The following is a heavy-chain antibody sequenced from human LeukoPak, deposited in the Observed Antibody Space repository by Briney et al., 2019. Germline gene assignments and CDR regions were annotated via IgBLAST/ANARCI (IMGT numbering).Heavy chain of an antibody. CDR3: AICGEWELTTPSGFDY. D-gene: IGHD1-26*01. J-gene: IGHJ4*02. CDR1: GFTFSSYS. CDR2: ISSSSSYI. V-gene: IGHV3-21*01. Sequence: GGSLRLSCAASGFTFSSYSMNWVRQAPGKGLEWVSSISSSSSYIYYADSVKGRFTISRDNAKNSLYLQMNSLRAEDKALYYCAICGEWELTTPSGFDYWGQGTLVTVSS.